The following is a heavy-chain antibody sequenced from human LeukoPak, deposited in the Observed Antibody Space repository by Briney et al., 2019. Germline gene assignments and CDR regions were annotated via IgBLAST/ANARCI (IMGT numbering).Heavy chain of an antibody. J-gene: IGHJ4*02. CDR3: ARDAYCSSTSCYYYFDY. Sequence: SETLSLSCTLPGDSISSYYWSWIRQPAGKGLEWIGRIYTSGSTNYNPSLKSRVTMSVDTSKNQFSLKLSSVTAADTAVYYCARDAYCSSTSCYYYFDYWGQGTLVTVSS. CDR1: GDSISSYY. CDR2: IYTSGST. V-gene: IGHV4-4*07. D-gene: IGHD2-2*01.